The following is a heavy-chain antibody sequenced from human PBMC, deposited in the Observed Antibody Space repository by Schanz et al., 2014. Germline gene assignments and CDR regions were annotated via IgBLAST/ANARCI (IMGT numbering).Heavy chain of an antibody. CDR3: TTDNGHFAFDF. CDR1: GFTFSSYA. Sequence: EVQLLESGGGLVQPGGSLRLSCAASGFTFSSYAMSWVRQVPGKGLVWVSRIKSDGSSTSYADSVKGRFTISRDNAKNTLFLQMNSLETEDTAVYYCTTDNGHFAFDFWGQGTMVTVSS. CDR2: IKSDGSST. V-gene: IGHV3-74*01. D-gene: IGHD2-8*01. J-gene: IGHJ3*01.